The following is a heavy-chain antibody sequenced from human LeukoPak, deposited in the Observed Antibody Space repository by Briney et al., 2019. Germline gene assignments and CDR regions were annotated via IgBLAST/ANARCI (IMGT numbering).Heavy chain of an antibody. CDR3: ARHQYYDILTGYYEDYYYYGMDV. D-gene: IGHD3-9*01. J-gene: IGHJ6*02. CDR2: IYYSGST. V-gene: IGHV4-59*08. Sequence: SETLSPTCTVSGGSISSYYWSWIRQPPGKGLEWIGYIYYSGSTNYNPSLKSRVTISVDTSKNQFSLKLSSVTAADTAVYYCARHQYYDILTGYYEDYYYYGMDVWGQGTTVTVSS. CDR1: GGSISSYY.